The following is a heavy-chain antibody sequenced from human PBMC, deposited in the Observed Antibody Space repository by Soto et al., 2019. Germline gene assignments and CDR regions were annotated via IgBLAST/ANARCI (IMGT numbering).Heavy chain of an antibody. Sequence: QMQLVQSGPEVKKPGTSVKVSCKASGFTFTSSAMQWVRQARGQRLEWRGWIVVGSGNTNYSQKFQERVTITRYMSTSTAYMELSSMRSENTSVYYCAADRSGYYYYGMDVCGQGTTVTVSS. J-gene: IGHJ6*02. CDR1: GFTFTSSA. D-gene: IGHD3-10*01. V-gene: IGHV1-58*02. CDR3: AADRSGYYYYGMDV. CDR2: IVVGSGNT.